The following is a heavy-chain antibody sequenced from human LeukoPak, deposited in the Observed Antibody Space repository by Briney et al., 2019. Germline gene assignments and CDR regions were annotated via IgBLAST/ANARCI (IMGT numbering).Heavy chain of an antibody. J-gene: IGHJ2*01. CDR1: GGSFSGYY. Sequence: PSETLSLTCAVYGGSFSGYYWSWIRQPAGKGLEWIGRIYTSGSTNYNPSLKSRVTISVDTSKNQFSLKLSSVTAADTAVYYCARAPDWYFDLWGRGTLVTVSS. D-gene: IGHD2-2*01. CDR3: ARAPDWYFDL. V-gene: IGHV4-59*10. CDR2: IYTSGST.